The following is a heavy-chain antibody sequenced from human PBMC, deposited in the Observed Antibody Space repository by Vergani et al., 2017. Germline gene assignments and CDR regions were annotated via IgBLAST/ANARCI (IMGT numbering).Heavy chain of an antibody. CDR1: GGSISSYY. V-gene: IGHV4-59*01. D-gene: IGHD6-13*01. J-gene: IGHJ3*02. CDR3: AGSGGGSSRWFVAAFDI. CDR2: INYSGST. Sequence: QLQLQQSGPGLVKPSETLSLTCTVSGGSISSYYWSWIRQPPGKGLEWIGYINYSGSTNYNPSLKSRVTISVDTSKNQFSLKLSSVTAADTAVYYCAGSGGGSSRWFVAAFDIWGQGTMVTVSS.